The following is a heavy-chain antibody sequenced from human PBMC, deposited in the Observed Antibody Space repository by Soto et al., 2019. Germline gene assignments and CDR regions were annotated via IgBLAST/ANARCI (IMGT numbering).Heavy chain of an antibody. D-gene: IGHD1-26*01. J-gene: IGHJ4*02. CDR1: GVSFSDYS. CDR2: ITGNSEYK. Sequence: GGSLRHCCVVSGVSFSDYSMNWFRQAPGKGLEWVSLITGNSEYKYYAGSVKGRFTVSRDNAKNSLYLQMNSLTVEDTAVYYCARSGELLQTFDSWGQGTLVTVSS. CDR3: ARSGELLQTFDS. V-gene: IGHV3-21*06.